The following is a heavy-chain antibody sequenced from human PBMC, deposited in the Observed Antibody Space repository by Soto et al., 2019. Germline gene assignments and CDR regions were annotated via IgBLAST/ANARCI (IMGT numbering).Heavy chain of an antibody. CDR2: FYNSGSV. CDR3: ARGAVTNLYYYYYGMDV. J-gene: IGHJ6*02. D-gene: IGHD4-4*01. V-gene: IGHV4-31*03. CDR1: GGSISSVGYY. Sequence: SETLSLTCSVSGGSISSVGYYWSWIRHHPGKGLEWVGYFYNSGSVFHNPSLKSRVTISVDTSKNQFSLQLISVTAADTAVYYCARGAVTNLYYYYYGMDVWGQGTTVTVSS.